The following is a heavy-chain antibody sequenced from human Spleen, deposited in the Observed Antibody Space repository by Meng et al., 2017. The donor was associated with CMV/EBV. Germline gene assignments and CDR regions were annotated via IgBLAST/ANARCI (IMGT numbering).Heavy chain of an antibody. CDR2: IYYSGST. J-gene: IGHJ6*02. V-gene: IGHV4-39*07. Sequence: SETLSLTCTVSGGSFSSSTYYWGWIRQPPGKGLEWIGSIYYSGSTYYTPSLKSRVTMSIDTSRTQFSLRLSSVTAADTAVYFCARVPAAGFWSGYYREYFYSGMDVWGQGTTVTVSS. CDR1: GGSFSSSTYY. CDR3: ARVPAAGFWSGYYREYFYSGMDV. D-gene: IGHD3-3*01.